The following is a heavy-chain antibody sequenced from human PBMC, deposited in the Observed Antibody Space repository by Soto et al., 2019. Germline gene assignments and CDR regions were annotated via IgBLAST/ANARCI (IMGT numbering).Heavy chain of an antibody. V-gene: IGHV1-69*01. Sequence: QVQVVQSGAEVKKPGSPVNVSCKAPGGTLNIYAFSWVRQAPGQGLEWMGGIIPVFGTPSYAQKFRGRVTITADESTSTAYMELSSLGSEDTAVYYCARGPYYDFWTGYSYLDYWGQETLVTVSS. CDR3: ARGPYYDFWTGYSYLDY. D-gene: IGHD3-3*01. CDR1: GGTLNIYA. J-gene: IGHJ4*02. CDR2: IIPVFGTP.